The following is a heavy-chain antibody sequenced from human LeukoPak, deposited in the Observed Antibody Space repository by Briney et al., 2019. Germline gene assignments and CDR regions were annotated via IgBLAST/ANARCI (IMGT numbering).Heavy chain of an antibody. V-gene: IGHV3-9*01. Sequence: PGGSLRLSCAASGFTFDDYAMHWVRQAPGKGLEWVSGISWNSGSIGYADSVKGRFTISRDNAKNSLYLQMNSLRAEDTALYYCAKSVAGILLNWFDPWGQGTLVTVSS. D-gene: IGHD6-19*01. CDR3: AKSVAGILLNWFDP. CDR2: ISWNSGSI. CDR1: GFTFDDYA. J-gene: IGHJ5*02.